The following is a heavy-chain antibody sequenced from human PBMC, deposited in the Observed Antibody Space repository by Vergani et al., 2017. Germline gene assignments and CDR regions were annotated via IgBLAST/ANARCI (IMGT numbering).Heavy chain of an antibody. Sequence: QVQLQEWGAGLLKTSETLSLTCGVSGGSFSDYYWSWIRQAPGMDLEWIGEVNNGGSTNSNPSLKSRVSISVETSKNQFPLQLTSVTAADWALYFLPSIARAPTRRNPPLNYGGQGILVTFSS. D-gene: IGHD3-10*01. V-gene: IGHV4-34*01. CDR1: GGSFSDYY. CDR2: VNNGGST. J-gene: IGHJ4*02. CDR3: PSIARAPTRRNPPLNY.